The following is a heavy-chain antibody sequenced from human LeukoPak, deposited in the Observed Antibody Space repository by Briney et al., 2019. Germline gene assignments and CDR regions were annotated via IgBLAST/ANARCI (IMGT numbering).Heavy chain of an antibody. CDR3: ARDSKLPYGDYFRERDYGMDV. J-gene: IGHJ6*02. CDR2: ISSSSSYI. V-gene: IGHV3-21*01. CDR1: GFTFSSYS. Sequence: PGGSLRLSCAASGFTFSSYSMNWVRQAPGKGLEWVSSISSSSSYIYYADSVKGRFTISRDNAKNSLYLQMNSLRAEDTAVYYCARDSKLPYGDYFRERDYGMDVWGQGTTVTVSS. D-gene: IGHD4-17*01.